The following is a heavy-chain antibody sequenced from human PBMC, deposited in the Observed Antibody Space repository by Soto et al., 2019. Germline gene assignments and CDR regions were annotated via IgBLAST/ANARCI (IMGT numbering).Heavy chain of an antibody. CDR2: ISWDGGST. Sequence: PGGSLRLSCASSGFPFDDYTMHWVRQAPGKGLEWVSLISWDGGSTYYADSVKGRFTISRDNSKNSLYLQMNSLRTEDTALYYCAKTPYRQPHYYYGMDVWGQGTTVTVSS. CDR3: AKTPYRQPHYYYGMDV. J-gene: IGHJ6*02. V-gene: IGHV3-43*01. CDR1: GFPFDDYT.